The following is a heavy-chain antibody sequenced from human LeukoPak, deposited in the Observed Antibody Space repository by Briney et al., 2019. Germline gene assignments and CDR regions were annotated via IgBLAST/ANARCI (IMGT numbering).Heavy chain of an antibody. CDR3: ARVLMVRGIPPDY. CDR2: ISSRSYI. J-gene: IGHJ4*02. CDR1: GFPFSSYS. V-gene: IGHV3-21*01. Sequence: PGGFLRLSCAASGFPFSSYSMNWVRQAPGKGLEWVSSISSRSYIYYADSVKGRFTISRDNAKNSLYLQMNSLRAEDTAVYYCARVLMVRGIPPDYWGQGTLVTVSS. D-gene: IGHD3-10*01.